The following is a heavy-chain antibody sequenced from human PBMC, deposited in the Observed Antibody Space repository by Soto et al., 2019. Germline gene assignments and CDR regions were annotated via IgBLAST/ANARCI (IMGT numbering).Heavy chain of an antibody. CDR2: ISYDGSIK. J-gene: IGHJ6*03. Sequence: GGSLRLSCAASGFIFSDYGMHWVRQAPGKGLEWVAVISYDGSIKYYADSVKGRFTIARDNSRNTMYLQMSSLRVEDTAVYYCAKGFKGSGNSVYYMDVWGKGTTVTVSS. CDR1: GFIFSDYG. V-gene: IGHV3-30*18. CDR3: AKGFKGSGNSVYYMDV. D-gene: IGHD3-10*01.